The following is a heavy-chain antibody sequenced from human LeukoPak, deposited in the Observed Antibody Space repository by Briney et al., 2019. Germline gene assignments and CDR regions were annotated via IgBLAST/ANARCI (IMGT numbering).Heavy chain of an antibody. V-gene: IGHV4-39*07. J-gene: IGHJ4*02. D-gene: IGHD1-26*01. CDR3: GGALIFVGATTAAFDY. CDR1: GGSISSTSYY. Sequence: PSETLSLTCVVSGGSISSTSYYWGWIRQPPGKGLEWIGSIYYSGSTYYNPSLKSRVTISVDTSKNQFSLKLSSVTAADTAVYYCGGALIFVGATTAAFDYWGQGTLVTVSS. CDR2: IYYSGST.